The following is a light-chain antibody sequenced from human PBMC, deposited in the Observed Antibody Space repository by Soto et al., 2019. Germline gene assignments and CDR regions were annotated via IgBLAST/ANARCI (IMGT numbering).Light chain of an antibody. CDR2: DAS. J-gene: IGKJ4*01. CDR1: QTVRNNY. V-gene: IGKV3-20*01. Sequence: EFAWTQSPGTLSLSPGERATLSCRASQTVRNNYLAWYQQKPGQAPRLMIYDASSRATGIPDRFSGGGSGTDFTLTISRLEPEDFAVYYCQQFSSYPLTFGGGTKVDI. CDR3: QQFSSYPLT.